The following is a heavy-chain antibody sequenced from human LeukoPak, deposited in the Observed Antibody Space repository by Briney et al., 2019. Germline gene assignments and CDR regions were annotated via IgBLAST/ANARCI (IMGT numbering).Heavy chain of an antibody. CDR1: VGSYSGYY. Sequence: SETLSLTCAVYVGSYSGYYWRWIRQPPGKGLEWIGEINHSGSNNYNPSLKSLKSRVTISVDTSKNQFSLKLTSVTAADTAVYYCARGTDNIVGATYDYWGQGTLVTVSS. J-gene: IGHJ4*02. D-gene: IGHD1-26*01. V-gene: IGHV4-34*01. CDR2: INHSGSN. CDR3: ARGTDNIVGATYDY.